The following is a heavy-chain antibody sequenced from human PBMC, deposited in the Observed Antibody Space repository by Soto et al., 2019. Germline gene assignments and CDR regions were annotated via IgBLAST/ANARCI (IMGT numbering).Heavy chain of an antibody. CDR1: GFTFSSYA. CDR3: ARSFRITMIVVVSGGMDA. Sequence: GGSLRLSCAASGFTFSSYAMHWVRQAPGKGLEWVAVISYDGSNKYYADSVKGRFTISRDNSKNTLYLQMNSLRAEDTAVYYCARSFRITMIVVVSGGMDAWGQGTTVTVSS. CDR2: ISYDGSNK. J-gene: IGHJ6*02. D-gene: IGHD3-22*01. V-gene: IGHV3-30-3*01.